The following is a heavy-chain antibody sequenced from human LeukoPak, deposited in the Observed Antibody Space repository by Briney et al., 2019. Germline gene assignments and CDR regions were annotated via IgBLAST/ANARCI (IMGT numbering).Heavy chain of an antibody. CDR1: GGTFSSYA. D-gene: IGHD2-2*01. CDR3: AAGLVEYQLLPNWFDP. Sequence: ASVTVSCTASGGTFSSYAIGWVRQAPGQGLEWMGGIIPIFGTANYAQKFQGRVTITTDESTSTAYMELSSLRSEDTAVYYCAAGLVEYQLLPNWFDPWGQGTLVTVSS. V-gene: IGHV1-69*05. J-gene: IGHJ5*02. CDR2: IIPIFGTA.